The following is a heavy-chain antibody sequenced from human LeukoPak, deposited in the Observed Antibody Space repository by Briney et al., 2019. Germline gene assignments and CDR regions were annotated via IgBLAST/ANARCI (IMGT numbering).Heavy chain of an antibody. V-gene: IGHV1-8*01. Sequence: ASVKVSCKASGYTFTSYDINWVRQATGQGLEWMGWMNPNSGNTGYAQKLQGRDTMTTDTSTNTVYLELRSLRSDDTAVYYCARWETGSWFDPWGQGTLVTISS. CDR2: MNPNSGNT. D-gene: IGHD1-14*01. CDR3: ARWETGSWFDP. J-gene: IGHJ5*02. CDR1: GYTFTSYD.